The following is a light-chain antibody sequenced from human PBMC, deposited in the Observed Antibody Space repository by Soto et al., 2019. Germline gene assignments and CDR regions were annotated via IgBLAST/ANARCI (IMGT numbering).Light chain of an antibody. CDR3: QQYGRTPWT. V-gene: IGKV3-20*01. CDR1: QSVSSSY. CDR2: GAS. Sequence: EIVLTQSPGTLSLSSGERATLSCRASQSVSSSYLAWYQQKPGQAPRLLISGASSRATGIPGRFSGSGSGTDFTLSISRLEPEDFAVYYCQQYGRTPWTFGQGTKVEIK. J-gene: IGKJ1*01.